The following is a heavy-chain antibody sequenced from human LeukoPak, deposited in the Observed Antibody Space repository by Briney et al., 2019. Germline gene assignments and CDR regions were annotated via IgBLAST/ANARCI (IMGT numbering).Heavy chain of an antibody. CDR3: ATLTSRGQRIIDY. V-gene: IGHV4-4*07. J-gene: IGHJ4*02. Sequence: PSETLSLTCIVSGGSINNHYWTWIRQTPEKGLEWIGRIYTSGSTNYNPSLKSRVTMSVDTSKNQFSLKLSSVTAADTAVYYCATLTSRGQRIIDYWGQGTLVTVSS. CDR2: IYTSGST. CDR1: GGSINNHY. D-gene: IGHD4-11*01.